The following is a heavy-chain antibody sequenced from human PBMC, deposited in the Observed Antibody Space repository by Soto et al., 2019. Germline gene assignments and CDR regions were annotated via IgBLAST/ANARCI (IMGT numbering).Heavy chain of an antibody. CDR3: ARTATAVATVPFDY. V-gene: IGHV6-1*01. CDR1: GGSVSSNSAA. D-gene: IGHD5-12*01. CDR2: TYYRSKWYN. Sequence: SQTLSLTGASSGGSVSSNSAAWNWIRQSPSRGLEWLGRTYYRSKWYNDYAVSVKSRITINPGTSKNQFSLQLNSVTPEDTAVYYCARTATAVATVPFDYWGQGTLVTVS. J-gene: IGHJ4*02.